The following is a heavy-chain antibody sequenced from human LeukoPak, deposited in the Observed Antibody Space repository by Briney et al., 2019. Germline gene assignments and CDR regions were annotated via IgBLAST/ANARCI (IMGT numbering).Heavy chain of an antibody. D-gene: IGHD6-13*01. V-gene: IGHV4-34*01. CDR2: INHSGST. CDR3: ARVNIAAAGTRLPDY. CDR1: GGSFSGYY. Sequence: SETLSLTCAVYGGSFSGYYWSWIRQPPGKGLEWIGEINHSGSTNYNPSLKSRVTISVGTTKNQFSLKLSSATAADTAVYYCARVNIAAAGTRLPDYWGQGTLVTVSS. J-gene: IGHJ4*02.